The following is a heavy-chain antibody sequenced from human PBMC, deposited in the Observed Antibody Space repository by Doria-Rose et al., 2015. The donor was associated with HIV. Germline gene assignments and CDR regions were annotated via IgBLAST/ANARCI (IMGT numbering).Heavy chain of an antibody. CDR2: IFSDDER. D-gene: IGHD6-13*01. V-gene: IGHV2-26*01. Sequence: QITLKESGPVLVKPTETLTLTCTVSGVSLSSPGMGVSWIRQPPGKALEWLAKIFSDDERSYKTSLESRLTISRGTSKSQVVLTMTDMDPVDTATYYCARIKSSRWYHKYYFDFWGQGTLVIVSA. CDR3: ARIKSSRWYHKYYFDF. J-gene: IGHJ4*02. CDR1: GVSLSSPGMG.